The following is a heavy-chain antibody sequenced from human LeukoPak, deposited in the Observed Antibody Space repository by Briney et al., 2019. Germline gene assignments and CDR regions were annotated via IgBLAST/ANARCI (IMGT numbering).Heavy chain of an antibody. CDR1: GFTFSSYE. D-gene: IGHD3-10*01. CDR3: ARDYYVSGTHHRYFDL. Sequence: GGSLRLSCAASGFTFSSYEMNWVRQAPGKGLEWVSYISSSGSTIYYADSVKGRFTISRDNSKNTLFLQMNSLRAEDTAVYYCARDYYVSGTHHRYFDLWGRGTLVTVSS. J-gene: IGHJ2*01. CDR2: ISSSGSTI. V-gene: IGHV3-48*03.